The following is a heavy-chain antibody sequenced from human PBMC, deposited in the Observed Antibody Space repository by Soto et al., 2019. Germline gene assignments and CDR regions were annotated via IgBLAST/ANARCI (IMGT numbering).Heavy chain of an antibody. CDR2: IYYNGNT. Sequence: SETLSLTCVVSGGSVSSGGRSWSWIRQSPGKGLEWIGYIYYNGNTYYNPSLKSRVTISVDTSKNQFSLKLSSVTAADTAVYYCARGLYRPDAFDIWGQGTMVTVSS. CDR1: GGSVSSGGRS. J-gene: IGHJ3*02. D-gene: IGHD2-8*01. V-gene: IGHV4-30-4*08. CDR3: ARGLYRPDAFDI.